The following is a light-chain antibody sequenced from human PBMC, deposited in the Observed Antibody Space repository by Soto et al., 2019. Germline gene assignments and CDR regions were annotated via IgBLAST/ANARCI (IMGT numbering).Light chain of an antibody. CDR3: QQYNKWPPIT. CDR2: GAS. CDR1: QTISDN. V-gene: IGKV3-15*01. J-gene: IGKJ5*01. Sequence: EVLMTQSPATLSVSPGDRATLSCRATQTISDNLAWYQQKPGQPPRLLIYGASTRAAGVPARFSGSGSGTEFTLPISSLQSEDFAVYFCQQYNKWPPITFGQGTRLES.